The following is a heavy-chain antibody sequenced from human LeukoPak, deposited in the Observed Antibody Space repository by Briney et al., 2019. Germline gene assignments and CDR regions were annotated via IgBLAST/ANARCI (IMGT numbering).Heavy chain of an antibody. D-gene: IGHD3-16*02. Sequence: GASVKVSCKASGYTFTSYYMNWVRQAPGQGLEWMGIINPSGSSTLYAQKFQGRVTMTRGMSTTTDYMELSSLRSEDTAVYYCARDNSVGDIAWWFDPWGQGTLVTVSS. J-gene: IGHJ5*02. V-gene: IGHV1-46*01. CDR1: GYTFTSYY. CDR3: ARDNSVGDIAWWFDP. CDR2: INPSGSST.